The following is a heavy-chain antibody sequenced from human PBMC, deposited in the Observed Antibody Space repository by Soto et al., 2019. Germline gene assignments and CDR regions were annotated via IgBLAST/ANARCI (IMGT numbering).Heavy chain of an antibody. V-gene: IGHV3-23*01. Sequence: GGSLRLSCAASGFTFSSYAMSWVRQAPGKGLEWVSAISGSGGSTYYADSVKGRFTISRDNSKNTLYLQMNSLRAEDTAVYYCARLRGYSYGTLFDYWGQGTLVTVSP. J-gene: IGHJ4*02. CDR3: ARLRGYSYGTLFDY. D-gene: IGHD5-18*01. CDR2: ISGSGGST. CDR1: GFTFSSYA.